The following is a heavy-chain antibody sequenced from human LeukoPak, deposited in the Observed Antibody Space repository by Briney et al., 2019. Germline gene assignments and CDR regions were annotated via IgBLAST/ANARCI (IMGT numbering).Heavy chain of an antibody. D-gene: IGHD3-22*01. CDR3: ATYHYYDSSGTYFDY. J-gene: IGHJ4*02. Sequence: PGASVKVSCKASGYTFTSYYMHWVRQAPGQGLEWMGWINPNSGGTNYAQKFQGRVTMTRDTSISTAYMELSRLRSDDTAVYYCATYHYYDSSGTYFDYWGQGTLVTVSS. CDR2: INPNSGGT. CDR1: GYTFTSYY. V-gene: IGHV1-2*02.